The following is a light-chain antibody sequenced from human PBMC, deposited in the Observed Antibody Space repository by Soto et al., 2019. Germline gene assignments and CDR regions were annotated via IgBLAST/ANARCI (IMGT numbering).Light chain of an antibody. Sequence: SALTQPASVSGSPGQSTTISCTGTSSDVGGYNYVSWYQQHPGKAPKLVISDVSNRPSGISNRFSGSKSGNTASLAISGLQAEDEGDYYCASYTSSTTYVFGTGTKVTVL. CDR2: DVS. CDR1: SSDVGGYNY. V-gene: IGLV2-14*01. CDR3: ASYTSSTTYV. J-gene: IGLJ1*01.